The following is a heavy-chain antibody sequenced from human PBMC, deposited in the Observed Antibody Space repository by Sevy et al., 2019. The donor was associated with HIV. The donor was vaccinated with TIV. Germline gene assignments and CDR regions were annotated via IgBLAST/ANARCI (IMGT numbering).Heavy chain of an antibody. J-gene: IGHJ4*02. CDR1: GFTFSSYA. CDR2: ISGSGGST. D-gene: IGHD6-19*01. CDR3: AKLGGAVAGFFDY. V-gene: IGHV3-23*01. Sequence: GESLKISCAASGFTFSSYAMSWVRQAPGKGLEWVSAISGSGGSTYYADSVKGRFTISRDNSKNTLYLQMNSLRAEDTAVYYCAKLGGAVAGFFDYWGQRTLVTVSS.